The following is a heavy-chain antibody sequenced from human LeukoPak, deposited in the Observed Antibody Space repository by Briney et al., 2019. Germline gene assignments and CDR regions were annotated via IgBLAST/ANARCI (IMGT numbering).Heavy chain of an antibody. CDR2: ISGSGGST. D-gene: IGHD6-19*01. CDR3: AKSYSSGWYPAYFDY. Sequence: GGSLRLPCAASGFTFSSYAMSWVRQAPGKGLEWVSAISGSGGSTYYADSVKGRFTISRDNSKNTLYLQMNSLRAEDTAVYYCAKSYSSGWYPAYFDYWGQGTLVTVSS. V-gene: IGHV3-23*01. J-gene: IGHJ4*02. CDR1: GFTFSSYA.